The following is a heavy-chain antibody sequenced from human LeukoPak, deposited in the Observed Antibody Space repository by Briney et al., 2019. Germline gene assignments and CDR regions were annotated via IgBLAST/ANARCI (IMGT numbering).Heavy chain of an antibody. CDR3: AKDRLGRLAYCGGDCYSPGRLYFDY. CDR2: ISYDGSNK. Sequence: GGSLRLSCAASGFTFRSYGMHWVRQAPGKGLEWVAVISYDGSNKYYADSVKGRFTISRDNSKNTLYLQMNSLRAEDTAVYYCAKDRLGRLAYCGGDCYSPGRLYFDYWGQGTLVTVSS. D-gene: IGHD2-21*02. V-gene: IGHV3-30*18. CDR1: GFTFRSYG. J-gene: IGHJ4*02.